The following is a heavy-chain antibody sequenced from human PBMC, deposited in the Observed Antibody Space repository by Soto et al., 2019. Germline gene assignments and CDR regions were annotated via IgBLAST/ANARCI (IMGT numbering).Heavy chain of an antibody. V-gene: IGHV4-59*08. CDR3: ARRYGDYFDF. CDR1: GGSISGYY. Sequence: SETLSLTCPVSGGSISGYYWSWLRQPPGKGLEWIGYIYYSGSTNYNPSLKSRVTISVDTSKNQFSLKLSSVTAADTAVYYCARRYGDYFDFWGQGTLVTVSS. CDR2: IYYSGST. D-gene: IGHD4-17*01. J-gene: IGHJ4*02.